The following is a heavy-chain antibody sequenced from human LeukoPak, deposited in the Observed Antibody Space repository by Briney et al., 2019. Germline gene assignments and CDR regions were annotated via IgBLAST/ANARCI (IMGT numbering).Heavy chain of an antibody. CDR3: ASPGLSMVRGANQY. J-gene: IGHJ4*02. CDR2: IFYDGTIQ. Sequence: PGGSLRLSCAASGFTFTHYAMHWVRQTPGKGLEWVAVIFYDGTIQYYSDSVRGRLIVSRDNPKNTLYLQMNSLRAEDTAVYYCASPGLSMVRGANQYWGQGTLVTVSS. V-gene: IGHV3-33*08. D-gene: IGHD3-10*01. CDR1: GFTFTHYA.